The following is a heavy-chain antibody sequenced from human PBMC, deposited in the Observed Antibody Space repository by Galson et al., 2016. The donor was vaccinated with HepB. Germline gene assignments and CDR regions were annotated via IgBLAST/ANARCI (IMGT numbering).Heavy chain of an antibody. D-gene: IGHD1-14*01. V-gene: IGHV4-61*03. CDR3: ARGGGSPYHDHEFDN. J-gene: IGHJ5*02. CDR1: GGSISSGDYY. Sequence: ETLSLTCTVSGGSISSGDYYWSWIRLAPGKGLEWIANVFHTGSTTYNPSLNNRVTISLDASMNRFSLELVSVSAADTAVYYCARGGGSPYHDHEFDNWGQGTLVTVSS. CDR2: VFHTGST.